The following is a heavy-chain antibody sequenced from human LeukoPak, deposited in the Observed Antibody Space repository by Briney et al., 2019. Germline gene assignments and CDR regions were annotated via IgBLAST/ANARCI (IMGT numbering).Heavy chain of an antibody. CDR1: GYGFTSSW. V-gene: IGHV5-51*01. CDR3: ARLAVAGIGDYYYGMDV. D-gene: IGHD6-19*01. Sequence: GAALQISCKGSGYGFTSSWIGWVRQMPGKGLVWMGIIFSGDSDTRYSPSFQGQVTISADKSISTAYLQWSSLKASDTAMYYCARLAVAGIGDYYYGMDVWGQGTTVTVSS. J-gene: IGHJ6*02. CDR2: IFSGDSDT.